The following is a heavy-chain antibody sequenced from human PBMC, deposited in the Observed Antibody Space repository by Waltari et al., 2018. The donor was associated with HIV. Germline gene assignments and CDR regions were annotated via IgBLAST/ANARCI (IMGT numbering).Heavy chain of an antibody. J-gene: IGHJ4*02. CDR2: INLNSGDT. Sequence: QVQLVQSGAEVKKPGASVKVYCKASGYTSPAYYINWVRQAPGQGLEWMGRINLNSGDTNYGQKFQGRVTMTRDTCISTAYMELSRLRSDDTAVYYCARDSYYYDSSGFFPDFWGQGTLVTVSS. D-gene: IGHD3-22*01. CDR3: ARDSYYYDSSGFFPDF. V-gene: IGHV1-2*06. CDR1: GYTSPAYY.